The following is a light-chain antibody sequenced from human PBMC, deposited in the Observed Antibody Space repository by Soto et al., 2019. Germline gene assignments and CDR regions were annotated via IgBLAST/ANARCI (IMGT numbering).Light chain of an antibody. V-gene: IGLV4-69*01. CDR3: QIWGTGSASVV. J-gene: IGLJ7*01. CDR1: SGHSNYA. CDR2: VNSGGSH. Sequence: QSVLTQSPSASASLGASVKLTCTLSSGHSNYAIAWHQQQPEKGPRYLMKVNSGGSHIKGDGIPDRFSGSSSGAERYLFISSLQSEDEADYYCQIWGTGSASVVFGGGTQLTVL.